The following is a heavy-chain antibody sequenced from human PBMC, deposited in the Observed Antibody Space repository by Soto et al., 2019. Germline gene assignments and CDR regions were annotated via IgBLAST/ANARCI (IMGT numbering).Heavy chain of an antibody. J-gene: IGHJ5*02. CDR3: ARHSLALRKNNWFDP. CDR2: IFSLGSS. CDR1: GDSIISSDFY. D-gene: IGHD3-3*02. V-gene: IGHV4-39*01. Sequence: SETLSLTCTVSGDSIISSDFYWGWVRQPPGKGLEWIGSIFSLGSSYYNPSLKSRVTMAVDTSKNEFSLRLRSVTAADTDLYFCARHSLALRKNNWFDPWGQGIMVTVSS.